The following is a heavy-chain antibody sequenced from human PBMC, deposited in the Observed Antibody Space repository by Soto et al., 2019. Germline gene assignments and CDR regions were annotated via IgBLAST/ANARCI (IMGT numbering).Heavy chain of an antibody. D-gene: IGHD2-2*01. CDR3: ARDSLLRPTSSYYYYYMDV. Sequence: SETLSLTCTVSGCSISSYYWSWIRQPPGKGLEWIGYIYYSGSTNYNPSLKSRVTISVDTSKNQFSLKLSSVTAADTAVYYCARDSLLRPTSSYYYYYMDVWGKGTTVTVSS. J-gene: IGHJ6*03. V-gene: IGHV4-59*01. CDR2: IYYSGST. CDR1: GCSISSYY.